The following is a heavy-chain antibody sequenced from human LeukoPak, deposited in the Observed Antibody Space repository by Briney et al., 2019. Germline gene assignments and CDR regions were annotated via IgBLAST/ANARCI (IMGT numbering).Heavy chain of an antibody. V-gene: IGHV3-7*01. CDR1: GFAFTNNW. D-gene: IGHD5-24*01. Sequence: GGSLRLSCVASGFAFTNNWMTWFRQAPGKGLEWVANVNEDGSEQNYLDSVKGRFTISRDNAKNSVYLQMHGLRVEETAVYFCARGRGWIGPWGPGTLVTVSS. J-gene: IGHJ5*02. CDR3: ARGRGWIGP. CDR2: VNEDGSEQ.